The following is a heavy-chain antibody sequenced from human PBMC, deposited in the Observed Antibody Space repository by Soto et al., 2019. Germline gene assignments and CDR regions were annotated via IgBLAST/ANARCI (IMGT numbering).Heavy chain of an antibody. V-gene: IGHV1-2*04. D-gene: IGHD2-15*01. J-gene: IGHJ3*02. CDR1: GYTFTGYY. CDR3: ARDNWCSGGSCHGKVGAFDI. CDR2: INPNSGGT. Sequence: ASVKTSCMASGYTFTGYYMHWVRQAPGQGHEWMGWINPNSGGTNYAQKFQGWVTMTRDTSISTAYMELSRLRSDDTDVYYCARDNWCSGGSCHGKVGAFDIWGQGTMVTV.